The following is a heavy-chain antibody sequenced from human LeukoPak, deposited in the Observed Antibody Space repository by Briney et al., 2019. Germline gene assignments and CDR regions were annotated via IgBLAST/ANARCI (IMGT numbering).Heavy chain of an antibody. D-gene: IGHD3-3*01. CDR1: GDSITSHYY. CDR2: VFYSGST. J-gene: IGHJ5*02. Sequence: SETLSLTCTVSGDSITSHYYWGWIRQPPGKGLEWIGSVFYSGSTYYNPSLKSRVTISLDTSKNQFSLKLRSVTAADTAVYYCAKHLRRRFFSKTLGFDPWGQGTLVTVSS. V-gene: IGHV4-39*01. CDR3: AKHLRRRFFSKTLGFDP.